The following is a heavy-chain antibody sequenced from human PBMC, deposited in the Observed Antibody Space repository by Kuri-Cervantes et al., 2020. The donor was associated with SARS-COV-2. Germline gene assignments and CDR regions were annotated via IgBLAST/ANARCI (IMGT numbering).Heavy chain of an antibody. V-gene: IGHV4-59*12. CDR1: GGSISSYY. Sequence: ESLKISCTVSGGSISSYYWSWIRQPPGKGLEWIGYIYYSGSTNYNPSLKSRVTISVDTSKNQFSLKLSSVTAADTAVYYCAREVVVPAATDYYYYYMDVCGKGTTVTVSS. CDR2: IYYSGST. CDR3: AREVVVPAATDYYYYYMDV. J-gene: IGHJ6*03. D-gene: IGHD2-2*01.